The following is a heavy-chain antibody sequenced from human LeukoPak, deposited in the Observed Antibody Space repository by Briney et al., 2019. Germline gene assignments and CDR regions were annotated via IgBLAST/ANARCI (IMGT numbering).Heavy chain of an antibody. D-gene: IGHD6-6*01. Sequence: ASVKVSCKASGYTFTGYYMHWVRQAPGQGLEWMGWVDPNSGGTNFAQKFQGRVTMTRDTSISTAYMELSRLRSDDTAVYFCARDREYRSSSYPLDYWGQGTLVTVSS. J-gene: IGHJ4*02. V-gene: IGHV1-2*02. CDR3: ARDREYRSSSYPLDY. CDR2: VDPNSGGT. CDR1: GYTFTGYY.